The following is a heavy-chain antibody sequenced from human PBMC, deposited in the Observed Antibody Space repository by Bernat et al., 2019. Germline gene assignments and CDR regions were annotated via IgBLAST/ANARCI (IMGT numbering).Heavy chain of an antibody. CDR3: ARVQHYYGSSGYYDY. J-gene: IGHJ4*02. CDR2: IYYSGST. CDR1: GGSISSYY. D-gene: IGHD3-22*01. Sequence: QVQLQESVPGLVKPSETLSLTCTVSGGSISSYYWSWIRQLPGKGLEWFGYIYYSGSTNYNPSLKSRVTISVDTSKNQFSLKLSSVTAADTAVYYCARVQHYYGSSGYYDYWGQGTLVTVSA. V-gene: IGHV4-59*08.